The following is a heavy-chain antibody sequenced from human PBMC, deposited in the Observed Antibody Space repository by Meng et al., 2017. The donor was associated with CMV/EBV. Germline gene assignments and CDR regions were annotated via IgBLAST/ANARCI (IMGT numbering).Heavy chain of an antibody. CDR3: ARGPTYYYYYGMDV. CDR2: INHSGST. Sequence: SETLSLTCAVYGGSFSGYYWSWIRQPPGKGLEWIGEINHSGSTNYNPSLKSRVPISVDTSKNQFSLKLSSVTAADTAVYYCARGPTYYYYYGMDVWGQGTTVTVSS. CDR1: GGSFSGYY. J-gene: IGHJ6*02. V-gene: IGHV4-34*01.